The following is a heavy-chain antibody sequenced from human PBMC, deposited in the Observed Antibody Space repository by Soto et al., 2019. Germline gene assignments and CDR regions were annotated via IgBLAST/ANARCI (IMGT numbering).Heavy chain of an antibody. CDR1: GGSMRSYY. J-gene: IGHJ4*02. CDR3: ARHPSGQPLIYFDS. V-gene: IGHV4-59*08. CDR2: IYYSGST. Sequence: SETLSLTCTVAGGSMRSYYWGWSRHPPGKGLEWIGYIYYSGSTDYTPSLKSRVTISVDTSKNQFSLKLTSVTAADTALYYCARHPSGQPLIYFDSWGQGILVTVSS. D-gene: IGHD5-12*01.